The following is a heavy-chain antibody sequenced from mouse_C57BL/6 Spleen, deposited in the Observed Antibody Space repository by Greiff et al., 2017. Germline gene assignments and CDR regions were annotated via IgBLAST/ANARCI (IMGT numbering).Heavy chain of an antibody. CDR1: GYTFTSYG. J-gene: IGHJ4*01. Sequence: VQLQQSGAELARPGASVKLSCKASGYTFTSYGISWVKQRTGQGLEWIGEIYPRSGNTYYNEKFKGKATLTADKSSSTAYMELRSLTSEDSAVSFCARSDTTVVALYAMDYWGQGTSVTVSS. D-gene: IGHD1-1*01. CDR2: IYPRSGNT. CDR3: ARSDTTVVALYAMDY. V-gene: IGHV1-81*01.